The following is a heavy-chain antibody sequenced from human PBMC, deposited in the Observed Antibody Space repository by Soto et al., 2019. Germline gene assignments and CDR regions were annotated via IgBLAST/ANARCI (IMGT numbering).Heavy chain of an antibody. J-gene: IGHJ3*02. D-gene: IGHD2-15*01. CDR1: GFTFRSYA. Sequence: PGGSLRLSCAASGFTFRSYAMSWVRQAPGKGLEWVSAISGSGGSTYYADSVKGRFTISRDNSKNTLYLQMNSLRAEDTAVYYCAKPQGTVVVVAASRAAFYIWGPGTMVPVSS. CDR2: ISGSGGST. CDR3: AKPQGTVVVVAASRAAFYI. V-gene: IGHV3-23*01.